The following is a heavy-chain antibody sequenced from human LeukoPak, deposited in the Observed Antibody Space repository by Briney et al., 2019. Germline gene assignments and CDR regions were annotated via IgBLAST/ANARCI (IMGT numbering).Heavy chain of an antibody. J-gene: IGHJ6*02. D-gene: IGHD2-21*01. Sequence: PGGSLRLSCAASTFTVIDHYMTWVRQAPGRGLEWVAAIYPGGSTYYADSVKGRFTISRDKSKNTLYLQMNTLGAEETAVYYYARGAGVSHYYYYAMDIWGQGTTVTVSS. V-gene: IGHV3-66*02. CDR1: TFTVIDHY. CDR2: IYPGGST. CDR3: ARGAGVSHYYYYAMDI.